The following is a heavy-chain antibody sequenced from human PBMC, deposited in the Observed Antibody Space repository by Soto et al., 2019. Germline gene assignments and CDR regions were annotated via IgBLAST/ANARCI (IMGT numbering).Heavy chain of an antibody. CDR2: ISGSGGST. V-gene: IGHV3-23*01. CDR1: GFTFSSYA. J-gene: IGHJ4*02. CDR3: ARDIVVVVAATPDY. Sequence: GGSLRLSCAASGFTFSSYAMSWVRQAPGKGLEWVSAISGSGGSTYYADSVKGRFTISRDNSKNTLYLQMNSLRAEDTAVYYCARDIVVVVAATPDYWGQGTLVTVSS. D-gene: IGHD2-15*01.